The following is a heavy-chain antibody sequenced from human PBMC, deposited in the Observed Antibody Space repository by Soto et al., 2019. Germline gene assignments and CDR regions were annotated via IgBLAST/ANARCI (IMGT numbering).Heavy chain of an antibody. Sequence: GGSLRLSCAASGFTFSSYAMHWVRQAPGKGLEWVAVISYDGSNKYYADSVKGRFTISRDNSKNTLYLQMNSLRAEDTAVYYCARLSEGVFRGGSFGVWGQGTTVTV. CDR3: ARLSEGVFRGGSFGV. CDR1: GFTFSSYA. D-gene: IGHD3-10*01. CDR2: ISYDGSNK. J-gene: IGHJ6*02. V-gene: IGHV3-30-3*01.